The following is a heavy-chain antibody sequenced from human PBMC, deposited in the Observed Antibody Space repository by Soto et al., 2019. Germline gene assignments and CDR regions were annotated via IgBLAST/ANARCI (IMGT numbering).Heavy chain of an antibody. CDR1: GFTFSSYG. CDR2: ISYDGSNT. D-gene: IGHD6-13*01. J-gene: IGHJ4*02. Sequence: GGSLRRCCAASGFTFSSYGMHWVRQAPGKGLEWVTVISYDGSNTYSADSVKGRFTISRDNSKNTLYLQMNSLRAEDTAVYYCARDGAAAGYFDYWGQGTLVTVSS. V-gene: IGHV3-30*03. CDR3: ARDGAAAGYFDY.